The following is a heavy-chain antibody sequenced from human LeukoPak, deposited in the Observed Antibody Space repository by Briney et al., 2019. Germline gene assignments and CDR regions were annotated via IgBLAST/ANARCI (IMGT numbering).Heavy chain of an antibody. V-gene: IGHV3-9*01. CDR3: ARWSKDSYGNDY. CDR2: ISWNSGSI. J-gene: IGHJ4*02. CDR1: GFTFDDYA. D-gene: IGHD5-18*01. Sequence: GGSLRLSCAASGFTFDDYAMHWVRQAPGKGLEWVSGISWNSGSIGYADSVKGRFTISRDNAKNSLYLQMNSLRAEDTAVYYCARWSKDSYGNDYWGQGTLVTVSS.